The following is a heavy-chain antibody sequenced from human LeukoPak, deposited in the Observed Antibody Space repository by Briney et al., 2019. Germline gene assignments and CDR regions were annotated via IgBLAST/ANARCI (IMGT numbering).Heavy chain of an antibody. CDR3: ARGQIYYDGSGFDY. D-gene: IGHD3-22*01. J-gene: IGHJ4*02. V-gene: IGHV3-53*01. Sequence: PGGSLRLSCAVSGFTVSGNYTSWVRQAPGKGLEWVSLIYSGGTTYYADSVKGRFTISRDNAKNSLSLQMNSLRADDTAVYYCARGQIYYDGSGFDYWGQGTLVTVSS. CDR1: GFTVSGNY. CDR2: IYSGGTT.